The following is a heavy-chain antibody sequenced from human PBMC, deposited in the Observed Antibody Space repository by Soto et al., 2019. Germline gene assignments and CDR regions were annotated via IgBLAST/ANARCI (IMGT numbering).Heavy chain of an antibody. D-gene: IGHD5-18*01. CDR3: ARGDTAMVPIGDVFDI. Sequence: ASLKISCKTSGYTFISYGISWVRQAPGQGLEWMGWISAYNAHTNYAQQLQGRVTMTTDTSTSTAYMELRSLRCDVTAVYYCARGDTAMVPIGDVFDIGDEGIMVTVS. V-gene: IGHV1-18*01. J-gene: IGHJ3*02. CDR1: GYTFISYG. CDR2: ISAYNAHT.